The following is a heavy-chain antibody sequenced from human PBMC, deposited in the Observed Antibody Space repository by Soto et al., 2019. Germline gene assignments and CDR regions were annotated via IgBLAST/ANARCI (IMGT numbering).Heavy chain of an antibody. D-gene: IGHD5-18*01. J-gene: IGHJ6*02. CDR2: ISSSSSYI. V-gene: IGHV3-21*01. Sequence: EVQLVESGGGLVKPGGSLRLSCAASGFTFSSYSMNWVRQAPGKGLEWVSSISSSSSYIYYADSVKGRFTISRDNAKTSLYLQMNSLRAEDTAVYYCARDVDTAMWGYYYGLDVWGQGTTFTVSS. CDR3: ARDVDTAMWGYYYGLDV. CDR1: GFTFSSYS.